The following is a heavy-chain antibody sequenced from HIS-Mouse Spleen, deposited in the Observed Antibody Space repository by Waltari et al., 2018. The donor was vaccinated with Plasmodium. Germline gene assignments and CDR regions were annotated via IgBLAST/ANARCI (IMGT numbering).Heavy chain of an antibody. V-gene: IGHV1-69*04. CDR2: IIPILGIA. CDR3: ARDRLELVYGSGSSGWFDP. Sequence: QVQLVQSGAAVRKPGSSVTVSCTAAGGTFRRYAISWVRQAAGKGLEWIGRIIPILGIANYAQKFQGRVTITADKSTSTAYMELSSLRSEDTAVYYCARDRLELVYGSGSSGWFDPWGQGTLVTVSS. J-gene: IGHJ5*02. CDR1: GGTFRRYA. D-gene: IGHD3-10*01.